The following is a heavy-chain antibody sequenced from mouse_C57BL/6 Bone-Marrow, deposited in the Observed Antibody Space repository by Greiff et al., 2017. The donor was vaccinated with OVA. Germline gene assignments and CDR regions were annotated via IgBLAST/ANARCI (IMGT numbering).Heavy chain of an antibody. CDR2: IHPNSGST. Sequence: QVQLQQPGAELVKPGASVKLSCKASGYTFTSYWMHWVKQRPGQGLEWIGMIHPNSGSTNYNEKFKSKATLTVDKSSSTAYMQLSSLTSEDSAVYYCASAPYYYGRWYFDVWGTGTTVTVSS. V-gene: IGHV1-64*01. CDR3: ASAPYYYGRWYFDV. CDR1: GYTFTSYW. D-gene: IGHD1-1*01. J-gene: IGHJ1*03.